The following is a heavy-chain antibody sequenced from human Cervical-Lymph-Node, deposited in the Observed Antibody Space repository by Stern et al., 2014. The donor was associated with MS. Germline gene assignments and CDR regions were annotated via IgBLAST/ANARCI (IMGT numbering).Heavy chain of an antibody. CDR1: GFTFSSYA. Sequence: VQLLESGGGLVQPGTSLRLSCAASGFTFSSYAMSWVRQAPGKGLEWVSAISGAGGSTYYADSVKGRFTISRDNSKNTLYLQINSLRAEDTAVYYCAKDQSESPGYYFDYWGQGTLVTVSS. CDR2: ISGAGGST. V-gene: IGHV3-23*01. J-gene: IGHJ4*02. CDR3: AKDQSESPGYYFDY.